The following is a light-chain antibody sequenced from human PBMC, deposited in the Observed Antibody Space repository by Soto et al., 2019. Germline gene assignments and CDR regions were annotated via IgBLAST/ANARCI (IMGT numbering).Light chain of an antibody. CDR3: QHGNSSPWT. CDR2: AAS. Sequence: IPSVSIGRGATLSCFSSQSVNSTFLPWHQQEPGQAPNLLIYAASSLHSGVPERFSGSGSGTDFTLTISSLQPEDFATYFCQHGNSSPWTFGQGTKVDIK. CDR1: QSVNSTF. V-gene: IGKV3D-20*02. J-gene: IGKJ1*01.